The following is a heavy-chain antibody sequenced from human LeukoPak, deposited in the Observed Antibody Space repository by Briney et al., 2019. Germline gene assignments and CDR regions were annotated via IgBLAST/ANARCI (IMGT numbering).Heavy chain of an antibody. Sequence: GRSLRLSCAASRFTFSSYAMHWVRQAPGKGLEWVAVISHDGSNKHYADSVKGRFTISRDNSKNTLFLQMISLRPEDTAVYYCARGTDIVVVPAAIERYYGMDVWGQGTAVTVSS. CDR1: RFTFSSYA. D-gene: IGHD2-2*01. J-gene: IGHJ6*02. V-gene: IGHV3-30-3*01. CDR3: ARGTDIVVVPAAIERYYGMDV. CDR2: ISHDGSNK.